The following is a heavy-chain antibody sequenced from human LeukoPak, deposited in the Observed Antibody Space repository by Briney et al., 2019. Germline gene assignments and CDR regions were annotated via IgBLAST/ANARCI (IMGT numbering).Heavy chain of an antibody. J-gene: IGHJ5*02. V-gene: IGHV4-59*01. CDR2: IYYSGST. Sequence: PSETLSLTCTVSGGSISSYYWSWLRQPPGKGLEWIGYIYYSGSTNYNPSLKSRVTISVDTSKNQFSLKLSSVTAADTAVYYCARVQGYCSSTSCPNWFDPWGQGTLVTVSS. CDR1: GGSISSYY. D-gene: IGHD2-2*01. CDR3: ARVQGYCSSTSCPNWFDP.